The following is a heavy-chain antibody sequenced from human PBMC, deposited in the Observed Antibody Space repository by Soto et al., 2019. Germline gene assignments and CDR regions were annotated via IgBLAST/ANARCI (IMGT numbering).Heavy chain of an antibody. V-gene: IGHV3-64D*08. D-gene: IGHD1-26*01. CDR3: VKALKAVYSGTLYGMDV. CDR2: ISSNGGST. Sequence: GGSLRLSCSASGFTFSSYAMHWVRQAPGKGLEYVSAISSNGGSTYYADSVKGRFTISRDNSKNTLYLQMSSLRAEDTAVYYCVKALKAVYSGTLYGMDVWGQGTTVTVSS. CDR1: GFTFSSYA. J-gene: IGHJ6*02.